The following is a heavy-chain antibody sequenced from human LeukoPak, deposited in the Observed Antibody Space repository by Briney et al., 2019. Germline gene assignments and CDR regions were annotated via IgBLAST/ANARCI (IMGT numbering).Heavy chain of an antibody. Sequence: GGSLRLSCAASGFTFSSYGMHWVRQAPGKGLEWVAFIRYDGSNKYYADSVKGRFTTSRDNSKNTLYLQMNSLRAEDTAVYYCAKVFTTVTTSYYYFDYWGQGTLITVSS. J-gene: IGHJ4*02. D-gene: IGHD4-17*01. CDR3: AKVFTTVTTSYYYFDY. CDR1: GFTFSSYG. CDR2: IRYDGSNK. V-gene: IGHV3-30*02.